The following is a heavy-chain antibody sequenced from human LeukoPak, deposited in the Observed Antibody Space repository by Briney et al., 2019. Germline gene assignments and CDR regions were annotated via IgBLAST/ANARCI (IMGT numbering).Heavy chain of an antibody. CDR2: IYYSGST. CDR1: GGSISSYY. D-gene: IGHD6-19*01. J-gene: IGHJ5*02. V-gene: IGHV4-59*08. Sequence: SETLSLTCTVSGGSISSYYWSWIRQPPGKGLEWIGYIYYSGSTNYNPSLKSRVTISVDTSKKQFSLKLSSVTAADTAVYYCARGRYSSGWYAWDWFDPWGQGTLVTVSS. CDR3: ARGRYSSGWYAWDWFDP.